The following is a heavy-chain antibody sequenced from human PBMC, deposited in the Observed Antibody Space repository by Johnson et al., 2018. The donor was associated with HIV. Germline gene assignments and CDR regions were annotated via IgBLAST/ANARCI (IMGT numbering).Heavy chain of an antibody. Sequence: VQLVESGGGLVQPGGSLRLSCAASGFTFSSYDMHWVRQATGKGLEWVSGIGVAGDTYYPGSVKGRFTVSREDAKNSLYLQMNSLRAGDTALYYCARAVCRGGRCYSHDAFDIWGQGTMVTVSS. D-gene: IGHD2-15*01. V-gene: IGHV3-13*01. CDR1: GFTFSSYD. CDR2: IGVAGDT. J-gene: IGHJ3*02. CDR3: ARAVCRGGRCYSHDAFDI.